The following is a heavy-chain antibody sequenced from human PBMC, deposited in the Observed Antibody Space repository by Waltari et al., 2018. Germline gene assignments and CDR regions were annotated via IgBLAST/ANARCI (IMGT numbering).Heavy chain of an antibody. J-gene: IGHJ5*02. D-gene: IGHD1-20*01. V-gene: IGHV3-30*18. CDR2: ISHDGSTK. Sequence: QVQVVASGGGVVQPGRSLRLSCTHFGFPFNKYGIHWVRQTPGKGLGWVAVISHDGSTKHYADSGKGRFTISTDNSKNTLYLQMDSLRPEDTAVYFCAKAGGINWNPLDPWGQGALVTVSS. CDR1: GFPFNKYG. CDR3: AKAGGINWNPLDP.